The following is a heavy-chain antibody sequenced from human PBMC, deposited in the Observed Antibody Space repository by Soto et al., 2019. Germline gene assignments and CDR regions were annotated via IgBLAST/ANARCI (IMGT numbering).Heavy chain of an antibody. J-gene: IGHJ4*02. D-gene: IGHD3-3*01. Sequence: GASVKVSCKASGYTFTSYGISWVRQAPGQGLEWMGWISAYNGNTNYAQKLQGRVTMTTDTSTSTAYMELRSLRSDDTAVYYCARESRGFWSGYFFDYWGQGTLVTVSS. CDR1: GYTFTSYG. CDR2: ISAYNGNT. CDR3: ARESRGFWSGYFFDY. V-gene: IGHV1-18*01.